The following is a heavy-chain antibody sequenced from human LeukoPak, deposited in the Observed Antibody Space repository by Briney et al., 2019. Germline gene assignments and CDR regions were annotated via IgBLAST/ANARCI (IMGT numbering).Heavy chain of an antibody. Sequence: SVKVSCKASGGTFINYAISWVRQAPGQGLQWMGRIIPLLGIVNYAQKFQGRVTIIADKSTSTAYMELSSLGSEDTAVYYCARDRFPFHYYDSSGLDYRGQGTLVTVSS. CDR3: ARDRFPFHYYDSSGLDY. D-gene: IGHD3-22*01. CDR2: IIPLLGIV. V-gene: IGHV1-69*04. CDR1: GGTFINYA. J-gene: IGHJ4*02.